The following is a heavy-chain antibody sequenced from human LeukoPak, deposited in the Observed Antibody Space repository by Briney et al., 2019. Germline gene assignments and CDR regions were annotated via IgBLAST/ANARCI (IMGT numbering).Heavy chain of an antibody. CDR3: GRRTFYDTLTGYEYWYFDL. V-gene: IGHV4-59*01. D-gene: IGHD3-9*01. CDR1: GGPISSYY. Sequence: PSETLSPTCTVSGGPISSYYWSWIRQPPGKRLEWIGYTHYSGSTDKNPSLWSRVTMSVDTSKNQISLKLSSVTAADTAVYYCGRRTFYDTLTGYEYWYFDLWGRGTLVTVSS. CDR2: THYSGST. J-gene: IGHJ2*01.